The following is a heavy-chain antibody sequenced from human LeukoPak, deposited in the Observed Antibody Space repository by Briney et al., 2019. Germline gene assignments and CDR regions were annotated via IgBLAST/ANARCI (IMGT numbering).Heavy chain of an antibody. V-gene: IGHV3-33*01. D-gene: IGHD1-26*01. CDR1: GFTFSSYG. CDR2: IWYDGSNK. Sequence: PGVSLRLSCAASGFTFSSYGMHWVRQAPGKGLEWVAVIWYDGSNKYYADSVKGRFTISRDNSKNTLYLQMNSLRAEDTAVYYCARDPDSGSYRYYYYGMGVWGQGTTVTVSS. CDR3: ARDPDSGSYRYYYYGMGV. J-gene: IGHJ6*02.